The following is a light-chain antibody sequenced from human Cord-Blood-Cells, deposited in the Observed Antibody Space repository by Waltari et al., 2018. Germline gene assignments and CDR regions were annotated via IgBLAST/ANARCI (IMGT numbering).Light chain of an antibody. CDR2: EVS. CDR1: SSDVGGHNQ. CDR3: SSYTSSSTYV. V-gene: IGLV2-14*01. Sequence: QSALTQPASVSGSPGQSITISRTGTSSDVGGHNQVSWYQQHPGKAPKLMIYEVSNRPSGVSNRFSGSKSGNTASLTISGLQAEDEADYYCSSYTSSSTYVFGTGTKVTVL. J-gene: IGLJ1*01.